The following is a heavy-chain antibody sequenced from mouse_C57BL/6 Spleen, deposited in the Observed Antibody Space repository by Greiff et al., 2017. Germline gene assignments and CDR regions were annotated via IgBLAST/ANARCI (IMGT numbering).Heavy chain of an antibody. CDR3: ARGGDGYYSYAMDY. Sequence: VQLQQSGPVLVKPGASVKMSCKASGYTFTDYYMNWVKQSHGKSLEWIGVINPYNGGTSYNQKFKGKATLTVDKSSSTAYMELNSLTSEDSAVYYCARGGDGYYSYAMDYWGQGTSVTVSS. J-gene: IGHJ4*01. V-gene: IGHV1-19*01. D-gene: IGHD2-3*01. CDR2: INPYNGGT. CDR1: GYTFTDYY.